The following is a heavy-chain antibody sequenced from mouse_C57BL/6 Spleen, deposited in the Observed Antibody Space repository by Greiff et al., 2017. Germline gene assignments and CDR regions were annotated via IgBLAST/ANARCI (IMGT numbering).Heavy chain of an antibody. Sequence: QVQLQQPGAELVMPGASVKLSCKASGYTFTSYWMHWVKQRPGQGLEWIGEIDPSDSYTNYNQKFKGKSTLTVAKSSSTAYMQLSSLTSEDSAVYYCARSGGSSYFDYWGQGTTLTVSS. D-gene: IGHD1-1*01. CDR2: IDPSDSYT. CDR3: ARSGGSSYFDY. J-gene: IGHJ2*01. CDR1: GYTFTSYW. V-gene: IGHV1-69*01.